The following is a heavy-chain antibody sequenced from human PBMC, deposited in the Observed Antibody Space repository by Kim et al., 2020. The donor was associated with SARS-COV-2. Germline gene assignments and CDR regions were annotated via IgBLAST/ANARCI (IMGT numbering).Heavy chain of an antibody. CDR2: IKQDGSEK. V-gene: IGHV3-7*03. Sequence: GGSLRLSCAASGFTFSSYWMSWVRQAPGKGLEWVANIKQDGSEKYYVDSVMGRFTISRDNAKNSLYLQMNSLRAEDTAVYYCARLGYCSGGSCYGMDVWGQGTTVTVSS. J-gene: IGHJ6*02. CDR3: ARLGYCSGGSCYGMDV. D-gene: IGHD2-15*01. CDR1: GFTFSSYW.